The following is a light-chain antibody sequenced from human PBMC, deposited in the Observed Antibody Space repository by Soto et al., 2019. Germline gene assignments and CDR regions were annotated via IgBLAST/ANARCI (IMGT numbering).Light chain of an antibody. V-gene: IGKV1-33*01. CDR3: QQYDNLPFT. CDR1: QDISNY. CDR2: DAS. J-gene: IGKJ3*01. Sequence: DIQMTQSPSSLSASVGDRVTITCQASQDISNYLSWYQQKPGKAPKLPIYDASNLETGVPTKFSGSVSGTNFTFTISRLQPEDIATYYCQQYDNLPFTFGPGTKVDIK.